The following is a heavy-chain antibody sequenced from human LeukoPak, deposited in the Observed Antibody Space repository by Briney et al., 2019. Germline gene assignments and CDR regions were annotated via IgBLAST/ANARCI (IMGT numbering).Heavy chain of an antibody. CDR1: GFTFSSYA. J-gene: IGHJ4*02. D-gene: IGHD6-19*01. Sequence: PGGSLRLSCAASGFTFSSYAMSWVRQAPGKGLEWVSAISGSGGSTYYADSVKGRFTISRDNSKSTLHLQMNSLRDEDTAVYYCARRLSVSSTGWDIDYWGQGTLVTVSS. V-gene: IGHV3-23*01. CDR3: ARRLSVSSTGWDIDY. CDR2: ISGSGGST.